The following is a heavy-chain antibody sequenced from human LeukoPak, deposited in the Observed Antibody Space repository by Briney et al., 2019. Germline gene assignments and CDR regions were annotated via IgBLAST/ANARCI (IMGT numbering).Heavy chain of an antibody. D-gene: IGHD2-15*01. CDR1: GDSITNGDYY. CDR3: ARGVRGRKWYYFDP. Sequence: SETLSLTCSVSGDSITNGDYYWTWIRQSPGEGLEWLRYIYHSGSTLYNPSLESRLFLSVDTSKNQFSLTLTSVTAADSAVFYCARGVRGRKWYYFDPWAGEPWSPSPQ. V-gene: IGHV4-30-4*01. CDR2: IYHSGST. J-gene: IGHJ4*02.